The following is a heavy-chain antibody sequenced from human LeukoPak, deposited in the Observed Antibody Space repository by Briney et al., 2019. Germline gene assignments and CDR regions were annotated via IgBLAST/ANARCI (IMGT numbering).Heavy chain of an antibody. CDR1: GFTFSSYW. Sequence: GGSLRLSCAASGFTFSSYWMHWVRQAPGKGLVWVSRINSDGSTTNYADSVKGRVTISRDNAKNTLYLQMISLRADDTAVYYCARDGTAANFDYWGQGTLVTVSS. CDR3: ARDGTAANFDY. CDR2: INSDGSTT. J-gene: IGHJ4*02. V-gene: IGHV3-74*01. D-gene: IGHD6-13*01.